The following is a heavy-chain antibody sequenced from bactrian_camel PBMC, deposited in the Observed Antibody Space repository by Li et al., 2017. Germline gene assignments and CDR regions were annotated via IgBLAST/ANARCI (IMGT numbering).Heavy chain of an antibody. CDR3: GADTCPFFWSWVEEGAGQTGDWRY. Sequence: HVQLVESGGGSVQAGGSLTLSCTTTSYSGNCMAWFRQAPGKEREGVASIDYDGTTLYERSVKGRFTISKGSGEKTMTLTMNNLEPEDTAVYYCGADTCPFFWSWVEEGAGQTGDWRYWGQGTQVTVS. V-gene: IGHV3S53*01. CDR1: SYSGNC. J-gene: IGHJ4*01. D-gene: IGHD4*01. CDR2: IDYDGTT.